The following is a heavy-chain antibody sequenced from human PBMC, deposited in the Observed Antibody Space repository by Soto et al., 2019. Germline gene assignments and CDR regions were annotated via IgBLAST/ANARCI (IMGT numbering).Heavy chain of an antibody. CDR1: GFTFSNAW. CDR2: IKSKTDGGTT. D-gene: IGHD6-19*01. CDR3: TTEFGYSSGWYAFDI. Sequence: GGSLRLSCAASGFTFSNAWMSWVRQAPGKGLEWVGHIKSKTDGGTTDYAAPVKGRFTISRDDSKNTLYLQMNSLKTEDTAVYYCTTEFGYSSGWYAFDIWGQGTMVTVSS. J-gene: IGHJ3*02. V-gene: IGHV3-15*01.